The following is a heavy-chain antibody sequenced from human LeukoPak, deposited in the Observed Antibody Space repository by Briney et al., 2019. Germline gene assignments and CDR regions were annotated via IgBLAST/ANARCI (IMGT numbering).Heavy chain of an antibody. CDR3: ARGMEYQLQTYYYYGMDV. J-gene: IGHJ6*02. CDR2: MNPNSGNT. CDR1: GGTFSSYA. Sequence: ASVKVSCKASGGTFSSYAISWVRQATGQGLEWMGWMNPNSGNTGYAQKFQGRVTMTRNTSISTAYMELSSLRSEDTAVYYCARGMEYQLQTYYYYGMDVWGQGTTVTVSS. D-gene: IGHD2-2*01. V-gene: IGHV1-8*02.